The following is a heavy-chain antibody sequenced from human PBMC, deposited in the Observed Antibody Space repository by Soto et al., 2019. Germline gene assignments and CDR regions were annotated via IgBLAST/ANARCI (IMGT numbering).Heavy chain of an antibody. CDR2: VTSSASST. D-gene: IGHD1-26*01. CDR1: GFTFSSFA. J-gene: IGHJ3*01. V-gene: IGHV3-23*01. CDR3: AKVGAVLLVPFDV. Sequence: GQLLESGGGMVQPGGSLRLSCAASGFTFSSFAMNWVRLPPGRGLEWVAAVTSSASSTHYADSVKGRFTISRDNSKNTLYLQMNSLRADDTGVYYCAKVGAVLLVPFDVWGQGTMVTVSS.